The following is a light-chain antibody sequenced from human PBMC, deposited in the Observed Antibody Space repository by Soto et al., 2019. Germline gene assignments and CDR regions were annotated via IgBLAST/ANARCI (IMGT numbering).Light chain of an antibody. CDR3: QSYDSSLSALYV. CDR1: SSNIGAGYD. J-gene: IGLJ1*01. CDR2: GNS. Sequence: SVLGQLPSVSGAPGQRVTISCTGSSSNIGAGYDVHWYQQLPGTAPKLLIYGNSNRPSGVPDRFSGSKSGTSASLAITGLQAEDEADYYCQSYDSSLSALYVFGTGTKLTVL. V-gene: IGLV1-40*01.